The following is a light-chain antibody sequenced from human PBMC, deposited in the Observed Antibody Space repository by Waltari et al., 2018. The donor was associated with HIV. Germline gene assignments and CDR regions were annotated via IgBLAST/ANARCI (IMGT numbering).Light chain of an antibody. CDR2: GST. CDR3: QSYDTSLSVNYV. CDR1: SPTIGAGYA. J-gene: IGLJ1*01. V-gene: IGLV1-40*01. Sequence: QSVLPQPPSVSGAPGQKVTISCPGSSPTIGAGYAVQWYQHLPGAAPTLLIYGSTYRPSGVPDRFSGSKSGTSASLAITGLQAEDEADYYCQSYDTSLSVNYVFGTGTKVAVL.